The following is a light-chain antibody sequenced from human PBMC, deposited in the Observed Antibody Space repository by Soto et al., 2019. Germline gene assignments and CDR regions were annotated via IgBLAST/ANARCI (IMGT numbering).Light chain of an antibody. CDR3: QHYNSYSEA. CDR1: QTIGNN. V-gene: IGKV1-5*03. CDR2: KAS. Sequence: DAQMTQSPSSLSASVGDRVTITCRASQTIGNNLNWYQQKPGKAPKLLIYKASTLKSGVPSRFSGSGSGTEFTLTISSLQPDDFATYYCQHYNSYSEAFGQGTKVDIK. J-gene: IGKJ1*01.